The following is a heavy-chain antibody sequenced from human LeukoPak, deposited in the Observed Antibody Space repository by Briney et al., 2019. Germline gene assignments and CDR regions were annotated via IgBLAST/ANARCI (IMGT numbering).Heavy chain of an antibody. Sequence: GGSLRLSCAASGFTFSSYGMHWVRQAPGKGLEWVAVISYDGSNKYYADSVKGRFTISRDNSKNTLYLQMNSLRAEDTAFYYCAKGIYHSGNWYVDFWGQGTLVTVSS. V-gene: IGHV3-30*18. J-gene: IGHJ4*02. D-gene: IGHD2-21*01. CDR1: GFTFSSYG. CDR2: ISYDGSNK. CDR3: AKGIYHSGNWYVDF.